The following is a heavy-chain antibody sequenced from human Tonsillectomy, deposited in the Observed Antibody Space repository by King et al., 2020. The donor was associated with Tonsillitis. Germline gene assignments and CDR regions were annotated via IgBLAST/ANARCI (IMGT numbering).Heavy chain of an antibody. D-gene: IGHD5-18*01. CDR2: INTDGNST. V-gene: IGHV3-74*01. CDR3: ARGAGGYTYG. J-gene: IGHJ4*02. Sequence: DVQLVESGGGLVQPGGSLRLSCAASGFTFSNYWMHWVRQAPGKGLVWVSRINTDGNSTTYADSVKGRFTLTRDNAKNTLYLQMSGLGAEDTAVYYCARGAGGYTYGWGQGTLVTVSS. CDR1: GFTFSNYW.